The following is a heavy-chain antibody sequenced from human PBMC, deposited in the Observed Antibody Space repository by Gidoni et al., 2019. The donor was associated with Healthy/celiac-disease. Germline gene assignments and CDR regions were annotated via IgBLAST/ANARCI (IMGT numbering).Heavy chain of an antibody. J-gene: IGHJ4*02. V-gene: IGHV3-23*01. Sequence: EVQLLQPRGGLVQPGGSLRLPFAASASTFSSYAMSWVRQAPGKGLEWVSAISGSGGSTYYADSVKGRFTISRDNSKNTLYLQMNSLRAEDTAVYYCAKSGPGGAGDYWGQGTLVTVSS. CDR2: ISGSGGST. CDR1: ASTFSSYA. D-gene: IGHD3-16*01. CDR3: AKSGPGGAGDY.